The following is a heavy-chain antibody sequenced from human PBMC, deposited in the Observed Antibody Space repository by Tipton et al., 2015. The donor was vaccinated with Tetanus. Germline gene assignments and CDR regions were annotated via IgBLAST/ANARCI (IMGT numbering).Heavy chain of an antibody. V-gene: IGHV3-15*07. CDR1: GLFFKNAW. J-gene: IGHJ4*02. Sequence: SLRLSCATSGLFFKNAWMNWVRQAPGKGLEWVGRIKSKTDGGTTDYAARVKDRFSISRDDSKDTLIRQMNSLKTEDTAGCYCTTSGKVGSGYRVDYWGRGTRVVVSS. D-gene: IGHD3-9*01. CDR2: IKSKTDGGTT. CDR3: TTSGKVGSGYRVDY.